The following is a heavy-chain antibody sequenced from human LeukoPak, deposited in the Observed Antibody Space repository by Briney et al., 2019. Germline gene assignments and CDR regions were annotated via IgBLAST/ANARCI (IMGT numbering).Heavy chain of an antibody. V-gene: IGHV4-4*09. CDR3: ARMRYTYGYNFDY. D-gene: IGHD5-18*01. CDR1: GGSIISYY. Sequence: SETLSLTCTVSGGSIISYYWSWIRQPPGKGLEWIGSIHHSGSAYYNPSLNSRVTISVDTSKNQFSLNLSSVTAADTAVYYCARMRYTYGYNFDYWGQGTLVTVSS. CDR2: IHHSGSA. J-gene: IGHJ4*02.